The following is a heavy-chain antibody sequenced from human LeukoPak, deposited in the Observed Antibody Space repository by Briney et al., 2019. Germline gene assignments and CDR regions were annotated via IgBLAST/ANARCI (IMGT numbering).Heavy chain of an antibody. Sequence: PGGSLRLSCAASGFTFSSYAMSWVRQAPGKGLEWVSALSNIGSSTSYADSVKGRFTISRDNAKNSLYLQMNSLRAEDTAVYYCAFRYSYGGFDYWGQGTLVTVSS. V-gene: IGHV3-23*01. CDR1: GFTFSSYA. J-gene: IGHJ4*02. CDR2: LSNIGSST. CDR3: AFRYSYGGFDY. D-gene: IGHD5-18*01.